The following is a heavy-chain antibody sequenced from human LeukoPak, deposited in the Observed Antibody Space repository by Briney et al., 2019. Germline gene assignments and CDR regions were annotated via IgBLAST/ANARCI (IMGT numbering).Heavy chain of an antibody. Sequence: SETLSLTCTVSGGSISSGGYFWSWIRQPAGKGLEGIGRIYTSGSTNYNPSLNSRVTISVDTSTNQFSLKLSSVTAADTAVYYCARGEGATNWFDPWGQGTLVTVSS. CDR2: IYTSGST. D-gene: IGHD1-26*01. CDR1: GGSISSGGYF. V-gene: IGHV4-61*02. CDR3: ARGEGATNWFDP. J-gene: IGHJ5*02.